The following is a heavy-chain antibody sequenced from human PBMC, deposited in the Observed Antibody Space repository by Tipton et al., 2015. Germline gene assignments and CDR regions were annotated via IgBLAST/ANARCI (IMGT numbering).Heavy chain of an antibody. CDR1: GGSIRTDGYY. D-gene: IGHD5-24*01. CDR2: IHYSGST. V-gene: IGHV4-31*03. J-gene: IGHJ4*02. CDR3: AREAYNSNYFGF. Sequence: TLSLTCTVSGGSIRTDGYYWSWIRQHPGKGLEWIGYIHYSGSTYYNPSLKSRATVSVDTFTNQFSLMVTSVTAADTAVYYCAREAYNSNYFGFWGQGTLVIVSS.